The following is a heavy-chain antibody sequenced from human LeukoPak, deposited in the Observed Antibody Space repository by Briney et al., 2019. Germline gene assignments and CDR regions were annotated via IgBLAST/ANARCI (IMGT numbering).Heavy chain of an antibody. D-gene: IGHD3-10*01. J-gene: IGHJ4*02. V-gene: IGHV1-18*01. CDR2: ISSYNGNT. CDR1: GYTFTSYG. Sequence: ASVKVSCKASGYTFTSYGISWVRQAPGQGLEWMGWISSYNGNTNYAQKLQGRVTMTRNTSISTAYMELSSLRSEDTAVYYCARGPLLWFGELNYYFDYWGQGTLATVSS. CDR3: ARGPLLWFGELNYYFDY.